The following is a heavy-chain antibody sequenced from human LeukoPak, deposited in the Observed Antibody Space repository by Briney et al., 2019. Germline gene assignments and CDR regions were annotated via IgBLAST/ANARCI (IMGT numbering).Heavy chain of an antibody. V-gene: IGHV3-23*01. CDR3: AKGGSVGTTTYFDY. D-gene: IGHD1/OR15-1a*01. CDR2: ISARGDST. Sequence: GGSLRLSCAASGFTFPIYAMYWVRQAPGKGLEWVSSISARGDSTFYADSVRGRFTVSRGNSKNTLSLQLNSLRAEDTAIYYCAKGGSVGTTTYFDYWGQGTLVTVSS. J-gene: IGHJ4*02. CDR1: GFTFPIYA.